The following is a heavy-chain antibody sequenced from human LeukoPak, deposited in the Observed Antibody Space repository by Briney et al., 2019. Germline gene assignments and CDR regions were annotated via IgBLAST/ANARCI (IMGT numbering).Heavy chain of an antibody. Sequence: SQTLSLTCAISGDSVSSNSAAWNWIRQSPSRGLEWLGRTYYRSKWYNDYAVSVKSRITINPDTSKNQFSLQLSSVTPEDTAVYYCARDGIVVVPAAIIYYYYGMDVWGQGTTVTVSS. CDR3: ARDGIVVVPAAIIYYYYGMDV. CDR2: TYYRSKWYN. V-gene: IGHV6-1*01. J-gene: IGHJ6*02. CDR1: GDSVSSNSAA. D-gene: IGHD2-2*02.